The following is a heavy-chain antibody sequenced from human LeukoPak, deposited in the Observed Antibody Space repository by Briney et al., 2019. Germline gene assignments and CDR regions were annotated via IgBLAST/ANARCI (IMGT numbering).Heavy chain of an antibody. CDR2: ISGGGEST. D-gene: IGHD5-18*01. Sequence: GGSLGLSCVASEFTFSSHAMNWVRQAPGKGLEWVSSISGGGESTYYADSVKGRFTVSRDNSKNTLYLQINSLRAEDTAVYYCARGRGYSYGYVGFAFDIWGQGTMVTVSS. V-gene: IGHV3-23*01. CDR3: ARGRGYSYGYVGFAFDI. CDR1: EFTFSSHA. J-gene: IGHJ3*02.